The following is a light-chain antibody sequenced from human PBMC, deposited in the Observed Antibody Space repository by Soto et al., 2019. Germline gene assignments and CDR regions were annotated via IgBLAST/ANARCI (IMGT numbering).Light chain of an antibody. J-gene: IGKJ2*01. CDR2: KIS. V-gene: IGKV2-24*01. CDR1: QSLVHGDGNTY. Sequence: DIVLTQTPLSSPVTLGQPASISCRSSQSLVHGDGNTYFNWLLQRPGQPPRLLIYKISKRFLGVPDRFSGSGAGTDFTLKISRVEAEDVGVYYCMQATQSYTFGQGTKLEIK. CDR3: MQATQSYT.